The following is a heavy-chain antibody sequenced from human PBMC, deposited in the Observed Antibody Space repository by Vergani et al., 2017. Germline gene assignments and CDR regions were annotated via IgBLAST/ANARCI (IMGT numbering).Heavy chain of an antibody. D-gene: IGHD6-19*01. V-gene: IGHV4-59*01. CDR2: IYYSGST. CDR1: GGSISSYY. CDR3: ASIPTPTAYSSGWARDAFDI. J-gene: IGHJ3*02. Sequence: QVQLQESGPGLVKPSETLSLTCTVSGGSISSYYWSWIRQPPGKGLEWIGYIYYSGSTNYNPSLKSRVTISVDTSKNQFSLKLSSVTAADTAVYYCASIPTPTAYSSGWARDAFDIWGQGTMVTVSS.